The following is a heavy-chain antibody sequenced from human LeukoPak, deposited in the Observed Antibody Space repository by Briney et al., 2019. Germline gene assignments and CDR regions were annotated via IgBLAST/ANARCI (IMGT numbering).Heavy chain of an antibody. Sequence: PSETLSLTCTVSGYSISSGYYWGWIRQPPGKGLEWIGSIYHSGSTYYNPSLKSRVTISVDTSKNQFSLKLSSVTAADTAVYYCASSYYDSSGYYIYWGQGTLVTVSS. J-gene: IGHJ4*02. V-gene: IGHV4-38-2*02. D-gene: IGHD3-22*01. CDR2: IYHSGST. CDR1: GYSISSGYY. CDR3: ASSYYDSSGYYIY.